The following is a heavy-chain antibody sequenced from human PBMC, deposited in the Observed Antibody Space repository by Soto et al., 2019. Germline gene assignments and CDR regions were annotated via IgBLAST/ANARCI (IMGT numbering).Heavy chain of an antibody. CDR1: GITFTNYA. J-gene: IGHJ4*02. V-gene: IGHV3-23*01. Sequence: EVQLLESGGCLAQPGGSLRLSCAVSGITFTNYAMGWVRQAPGKGLEWVSGISGNVGSTTHYADSVKGRFTISRDNSKNNLFLQMNSLRAEDTAVYYCAKHRGFVAGPFDSWGQGTLVIVSS. D-gene: IGHD3-10*01. CDR2: ISGNVGSTT. CDR3: AKHRGFVAGPFDS.